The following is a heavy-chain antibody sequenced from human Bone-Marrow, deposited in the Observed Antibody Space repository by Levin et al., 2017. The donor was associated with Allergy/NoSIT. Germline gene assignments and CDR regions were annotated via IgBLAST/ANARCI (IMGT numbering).Heavy chain of an antibody. V-gene: IGHV3-53*05. CDR1: GFTVSSNY. CDR3: ARRHFYGSD. J-gene: IGHJ4*02. CDR2: IYSGGGT. Sequence: GGSLRLSCAASGFTVSSNYMTWVRQAPGKGLECVSLIYSGGGTYYPDSVKGRFTISRDNSKNTLYLQMNSLTAEDTAVYYCARRHFYGSDWGQGTLVTVSS. D-gene: IGHD3-10*01.